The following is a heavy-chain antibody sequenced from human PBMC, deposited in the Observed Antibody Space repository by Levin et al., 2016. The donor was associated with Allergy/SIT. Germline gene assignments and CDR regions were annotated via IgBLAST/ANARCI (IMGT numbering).Heavy chain of an antibody. Sequence: GESLKISCVASGFSITDYAISWVRQAPGRGLEWVSVIYGSGSTYYGGSVKGRFTLSRDNSKNTLYLQMNNVRAEDTAVYYCARGRSDYYDTTALDYWGQGTLVTVSS. J-gene: IGHJ4*02. CDR2: IYGSGST. V-gene: IGHV3-66*01. CDR1: GFSITDYA. D-gene: IGHD3-22*01. CDR3: ARGRSDYYDTTALDY.